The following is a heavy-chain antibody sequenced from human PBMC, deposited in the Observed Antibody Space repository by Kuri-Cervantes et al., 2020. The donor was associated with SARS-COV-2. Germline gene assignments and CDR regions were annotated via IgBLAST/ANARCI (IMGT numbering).Heavy chain of an antibody. V-gene: IGHV3-9*01. Sequence: LRLSCAASGFTFDDYAMHWVRQAPGKGLEWVSGISWNSGSIGYADSVKGRFTISRDNAKNSLYLQMNSLRAEDTALYYCAKDRMVQGVIRGTAFDPWGQGTLVTVSS. CDR1: GFTFDDYA. CDR3: AKDRMVQGVIRGTAFDP. D-gene: IGHD3-10*01. CDR2: ISWNSGSI. J-gene: IGHJ5*02.